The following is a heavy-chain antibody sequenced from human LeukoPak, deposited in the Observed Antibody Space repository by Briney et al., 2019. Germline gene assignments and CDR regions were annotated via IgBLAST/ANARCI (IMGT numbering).Heavy chain of an antibody. CDR2: LYPSGST. D-gene: IGHD3-16*01. V-gene: IGHV4-4*07. CDR1: GGSISSYS. CDR3: ARDLEGGYFDY. Sequence: SETLSLTCTVSGGSISSYSWSWFRQPAGKGLEWIGRLYPSGSTIYNPSLRGRVTMSVDTSRNQFSLNLSSVTAADTALYYCARDLEGGYFDYWGQGTLVTVSS. J-gene: IGHJ4*02.